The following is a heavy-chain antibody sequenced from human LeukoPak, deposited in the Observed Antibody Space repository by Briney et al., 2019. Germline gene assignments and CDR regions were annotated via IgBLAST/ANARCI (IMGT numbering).Heavy chain of an antibody. D-gene: IGHD1-20*01. Sequence: SETLSLTCTVSGDSISNYYWNWIRQPAGKGLEWIGRSSVSGSTIYNPSLKSRVTMSVDTSKKQFSLKLSSVTAADTAVYFCARDSGITATTAFAFDVWGQGTEVTVSS. CDR3: ARDSGITATTAFAFDV. CDR2: SSVSGST. J-gene: IGHJ3*01. CDR1: GDSISNYY. V-gene: IGHV4-4*07.